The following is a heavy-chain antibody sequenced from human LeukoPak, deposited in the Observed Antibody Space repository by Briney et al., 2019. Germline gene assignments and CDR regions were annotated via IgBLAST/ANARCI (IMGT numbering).Heavy chain of an antibody. J-gene: IGHJ4*02. CDR1: GYTFTSYG. Sequence: ASVTVSCKASGYTFTSYGISWVRQAPGQGLEWMGWISAYNGNTNYAQKLQGRVTMTTDTSTSTAYMELRSLRSDDTAMYYCARADCSSTSCYIFDYWGQGTLVTVSS. D-gene: IGHD2-2*02. CDR2: ISAYNGNT. CDR3: ARADCSSTSCYIFDY. V-gene: IGHV1-18*01.